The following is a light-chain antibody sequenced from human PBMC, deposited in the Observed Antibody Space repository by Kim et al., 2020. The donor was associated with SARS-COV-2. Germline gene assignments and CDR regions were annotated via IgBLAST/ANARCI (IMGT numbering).Light chain of an antibody. Sequence: DIQMTQSPSSLSASVGDRVTITCQASQDISNYLNWYQQKQGKAPKLLICDASNLQTGVPSRFSGSVSGTDFTFTVNSLQPEDIATYYCQQYDDVPRTVGQENKVDI. CDR3: QQYDDVPRT. CDR2: DAS. J-gene: IGKJ1*01. V-gene: IGKV1-33*01. CDR1: QDISNY.